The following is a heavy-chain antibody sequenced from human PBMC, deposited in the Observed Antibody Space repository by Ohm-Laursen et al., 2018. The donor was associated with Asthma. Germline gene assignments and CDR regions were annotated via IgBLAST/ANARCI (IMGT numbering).Heavy chain of an antibody. CDR3: ARGQTVAPGV. J-gene: IGHJ3*01. Sequence: SLRLSCAASGFTFSNSWMHWVRQAPGKGLVWVSRIKSDGSIRSYADSFKSRFTISRDNAENMLYLQMNSLRAEDTAVYYCARGQTVAPGVWGQGTMVTVSS. CDR2: IKSDGSIR. D-gene: IGHD1-14*01. V-gene: IGHV3-74*01. CDR1: GFTFSNSW.